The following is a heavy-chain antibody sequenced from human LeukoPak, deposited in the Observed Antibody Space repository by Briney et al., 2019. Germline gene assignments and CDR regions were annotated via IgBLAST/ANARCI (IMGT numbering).Heavy chain of an antibody. CDR3: ARRYYDFWSGSGHYYYGMDV. CDR1: GYSFTSYW. Sequence: GESLKISCKGSGYSFTSYWISWVRQMPGKGLEWMGRIDPSDSYTNYSPSFQGHVTISADKSISTAYLQWSSLKASDTAMYYCARRYYDFWSGSGHYYYGMDVWGQGTTVTVSS. CDR2: IDPSDSYT. D-gene: IGHD3-3*01. J-gene: IGHJ6*02. V-gene: IGHV5-10-1*01.